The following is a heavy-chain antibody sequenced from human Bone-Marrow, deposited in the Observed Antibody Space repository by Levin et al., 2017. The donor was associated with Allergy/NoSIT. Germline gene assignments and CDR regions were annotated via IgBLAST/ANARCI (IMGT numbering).Heavy chain of an antibody. CDR2: IYYSGST. Sequence: SETLSLTCTVSGGSISSYYWSWIRQPPGKGLEWIGYIYYSGSTNYNPSLKSRVTISVDTSKNQFSLKLSSVTAADTAVYYCARDQYYYDSSGYYQGDDAFDIWGQGTMVTVSS. D-gene: IGHD3-22*01. CDR1: GGSISSYY. J-gene: IGHJ3*02. CDR3: ARDQYYYDSSGYYQGDDAFDI. V-gene: IGHV4-59*01.